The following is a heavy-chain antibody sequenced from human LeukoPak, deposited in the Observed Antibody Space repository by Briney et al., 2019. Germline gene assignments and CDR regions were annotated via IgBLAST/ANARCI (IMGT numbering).Heavy chain of an antibody. CDR2: IYHHGAT. CDR1: GGSISSNNW. D-gene: IGHD3-10*01. CDR3: ARSRDFTMVRGVILYRYWYFDL. Sequence: PSGTLSLTCAVSGGSISSNNWWSWVRQPPGKGLEWIGEIYHHGATNYNPSLKSRVTLSVDKSKNQFSLELRSVTAADTAVYYCARSRDFTMVRGVILYRYWYFDLWGRGTLVTVSS. V-gene: IGHV4-4*02. J-gene: IGHJ2*01.